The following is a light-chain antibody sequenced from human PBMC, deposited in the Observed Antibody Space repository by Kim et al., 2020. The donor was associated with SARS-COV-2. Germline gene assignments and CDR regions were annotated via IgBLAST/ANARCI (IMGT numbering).Light chain of an antibody. CDR1: NIGSKS. CDR3: QVWDSSSDHPV. CDR2: YDS. V-gene: IGLV3-21*04. Sequence: SYELTQPPSVSVAPGKTARITCGGNNIGSKSVHWYQQKPGQAPVLVIYYDSDRPSGIPERFSGSNSGHTATLTISRVDAGDEADYYCQVWDSSSDHPVFG. J-gene: IGLJ3*02.